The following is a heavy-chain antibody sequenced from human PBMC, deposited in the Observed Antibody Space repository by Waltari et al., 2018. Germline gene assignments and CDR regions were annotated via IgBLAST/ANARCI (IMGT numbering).Heavy chain of an antibody. V-gene: IGHV4-34*01. Sequence: QVQLQQWGAGLLKPSETLSLTCVVPGGSLTGYYWSWIRRAPGKGLEWIGEIKHSGSTDNHPSLKSRVTMSMDTSKNQFSLTLSSVTAADSGVYYCARQSGYDLRSLAYWGQGTLVTVSS. D-gene: IGHD5-12*01. CDR3: ARQSGYDLRSLAY. CDR2: IKHSGST. CDR1: GGSLTGYY. J-gene: IGHJ4*02.